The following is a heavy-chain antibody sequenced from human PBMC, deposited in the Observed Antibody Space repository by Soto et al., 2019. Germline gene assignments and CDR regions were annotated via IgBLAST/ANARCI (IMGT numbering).Heavy chain of an antibody. J-gene: IGHJ4*02. CDR3: AGRRTISMNY. CDR1: GGSISTYY. CDR2: VSYSGNT. Sequence: LSLTCTVSGGSISTYYWSWVRQPPGKGLEWIGYVSYSGNTNYNPSLKSRITISVDTSKNQFSLTLISVTAADTAVYFCAGRRTISMNYWGQGTLVTVSS. V-gene: IGHV4-59*01. D-gene: IGHD3-22*01.